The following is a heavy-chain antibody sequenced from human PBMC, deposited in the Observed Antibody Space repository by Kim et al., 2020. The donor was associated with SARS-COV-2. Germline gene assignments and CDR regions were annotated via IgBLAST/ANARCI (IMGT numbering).Heavy chain of an antibody. Sequence: GGSLRLSCAASGFTFSNFAMHWVRQAPGKGLEWVAVISHDGADQYYVDSVKGRFTISRDNSKSTLYLEMNSLRPEDTAVFYCARVGGYIWGSHEISYFDYWGQGTLVAVSS. CDR2: ISHDGADQ. V-gene: IGHV3-30*04. CDR1: GFTFSNFA. CDR3: ARVGGYIWGSHEISYFDY. D-gene: IGHD3-16*01. J-gene: IGHJ4*02.